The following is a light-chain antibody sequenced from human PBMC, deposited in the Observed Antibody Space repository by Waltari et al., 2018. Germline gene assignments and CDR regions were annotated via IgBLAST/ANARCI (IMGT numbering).Light chain of an antibody. J-gene: IGLJ3*02. CDR2: KAN. CDR3: QSTDNSNTYLYWM. CDR1: TLTKQY. Sequence: SYDLTQPPSVSVSPGQTARIPCSGDTLTKQYAYWYQQKPGRAPVLVIYKANERPSGIAERFSGSSSGTTVKLTISGVQAEDEADYYCQSTDNSNTYLYWMFGGGTKLTVL. V-gene: IGLV3-25*03.